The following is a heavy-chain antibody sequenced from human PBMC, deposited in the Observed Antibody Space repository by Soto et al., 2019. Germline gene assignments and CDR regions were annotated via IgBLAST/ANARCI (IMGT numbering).Heavy chain of an antibody. Sequence: EVQLVESGGGFAQPGVSLRLSCAASGFTFSSDAMDWVRQAPGKGLEYVSGISSNGIGTYYASSVKGRFTISRDNSRDTVYLQMDSLRPEDMAVYYCARRARADYYYIDVCGKGTTVTVS. V-gene: IGHV3-64*01. D-gene: IGHD6-6*01. CDR3: ARRARADYYYIDV. CDR2: ISSNGIGT. J-gene: IGHJ6*03. CDR1: GFTFSSDA.